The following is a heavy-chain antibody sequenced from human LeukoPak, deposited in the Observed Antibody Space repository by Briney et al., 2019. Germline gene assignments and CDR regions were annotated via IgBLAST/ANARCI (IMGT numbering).Heavy chain of an antibody. J-gene: IGHJ4*02. V-gene: IGHV1-46*01. D-gene: IGHD3-22*01. CDR2: INPRTGST. CDR1: GYTFTSYY. CDR3: ARGVHVRVYDSNPHYGHY. Sequence: GASVKVSCKASGYTFTSYYIFWVRQAPGQGLEWVGIINPRTGSTSYSQKFQGRVTMTRDMSTSTVYMELSSLRSEDTALYYCARGVHVRVYDSNPHYGHYWGQGTLVTVSS.